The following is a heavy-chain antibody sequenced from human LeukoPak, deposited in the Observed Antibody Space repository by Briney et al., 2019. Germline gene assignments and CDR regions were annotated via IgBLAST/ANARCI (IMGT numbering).Heavy chain of an antibody. CDR2: ISYDRSNK. CDR1: GFTFSSYG. V-gene: IGHV3-30*18. CDR3: AKELNALSV. Sequence: PGGSLRLSCAASGFTFSSYGIHWVRQAPGKGLEWVAVISYDRSNKYYADSVRGRFTISRDNSKNTLYLQMNSLRAEDTAVYYCAKELNALSVWGQGTLVTVSS. J-gene: IGHJ4*02.